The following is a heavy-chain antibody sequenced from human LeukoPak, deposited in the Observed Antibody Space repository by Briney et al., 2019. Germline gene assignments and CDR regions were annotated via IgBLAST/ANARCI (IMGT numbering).Heavy chain of an antibody. CDR1: GFTFSSYG. J-gene: IGHJ4*02. Sequence: AGGSLRLSCAASGFTFSSYGMSWVRQAPGKGLEWVSAISGSGGSTYYADSVKGRFTISRDNAKNTLYLQMNSLRAEDTAVYYCARRGAAAGTGDYWGQGTLVTVSS. D-gene: IGHD6-13*01. CDR3: ARRGAAAGTGDY. V-gene: IGHV3-23*01. CDR2: ISGSGGST.